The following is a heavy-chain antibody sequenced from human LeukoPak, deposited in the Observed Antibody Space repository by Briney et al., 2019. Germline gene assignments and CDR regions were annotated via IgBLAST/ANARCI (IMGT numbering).Heavy chain of an antibody. CDR1: GFTFSSYS. V-gene: IGHV3-48*04. J-gene: IGHJ4*02. D-gene: IGHD3-10*01. CDR2: ISSSGSTI. CDR3: ARSGWGTMVRGVFEAVGPIDY. Sequence: PGGSLRLSCAASGFTFSSYSMNWVRQAPGKGLEWVSSISSSGSTIYYADSVKGRFTISRDNAKNSLYLQMNSLRAEDTAVYYCARSGWGTMVRGVFEAVGPIDYWGQGALVTVSS.